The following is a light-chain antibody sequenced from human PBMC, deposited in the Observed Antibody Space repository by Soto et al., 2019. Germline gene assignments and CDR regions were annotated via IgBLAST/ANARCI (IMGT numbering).Light chain of an antibody. CDR3: NSYGCSTNVV. J-gene: IGLJ2*01. Sequence: QSVLTQPPSASGSPGQSVTISCTGTSSDVGGYHFVSWYQQHPGKAPKILIYEVSKRASGVPDRFSGSKSGNTASLTVSGLQPDDEADYYCNSYGCSTNVVFGGGTKLTVL. V-gene: IGLV2-8*01. CDR1: SSDVGGYHF. CDR2: EVS.